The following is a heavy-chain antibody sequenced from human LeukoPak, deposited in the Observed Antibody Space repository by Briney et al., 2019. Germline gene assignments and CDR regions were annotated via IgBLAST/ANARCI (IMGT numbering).Heavy chain of an antibody. D-gene: IGHD3-22*01. J-gene: IGHJ4*02. CDR1: GFTFSSYW. V-gene: IGHV3-74*01. CDR3: GRGGDSSGYYPIDN. Sequence: GGSLRLSCAASGFTFSSYWMHWVRQAPGKGLVWVSRIKSDGSSISYADSVKGRFTISRDNAKNTLYLQMNSLRAEDTAVYYCGRGGDSSGYYPIDNWGQGTLVTVSS. CDR2: IKSDGSSI.